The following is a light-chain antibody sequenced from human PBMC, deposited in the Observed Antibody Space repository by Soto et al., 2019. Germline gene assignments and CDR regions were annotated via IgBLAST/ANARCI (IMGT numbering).Light chain of an antibody. CDR3: QSYDSSLSGYV. Sequence: QSVLTQPPSVSGAPGQRVSISCTGSSSNIGAGYDVHWYQRLPGTAPKLLIYDNTDRPSGVPERFSGSRSGTSASLAITGLQAEDEADYYCQSYDSSLSGYVFGSGTKVTVL. CDR2: DNT. V-gene: IGLV1-40*01. CDR1: SSNIGAGYD. J-gene: IGLJ1*01.